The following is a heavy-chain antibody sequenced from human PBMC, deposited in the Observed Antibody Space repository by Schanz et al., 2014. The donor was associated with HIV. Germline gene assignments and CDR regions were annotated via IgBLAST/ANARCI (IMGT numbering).Heavy chain of an antibody. V-gene: IGHV1-69*01. CDR3: ASGRRSGIGWRMDV. CDR1: GGTFRSNA. D-gene: IGHD6-19*01. Sequence: QVQLVQSGAEGKKTGSSVKVSCKASGGTFRSNAITWVRQAPGQGLEWIGHFNVMLSKINSAQKFQGRVSMTADPSTNTAYMEMSGLRFEDTAVYYCASGRRSGIGWRMDVWGQGTTVSVSS. CDR2: FNVMLSKI. J-gene: IGHJ6*02.